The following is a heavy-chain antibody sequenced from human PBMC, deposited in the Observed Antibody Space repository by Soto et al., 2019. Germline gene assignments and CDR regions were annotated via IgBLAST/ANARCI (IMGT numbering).Heavy chain of an antibody. Sequence: EVQLVESGGGLVKPGESLRLSCAASGFTFNTYTMNWVRQAPGKGLEWVSSISSRGSYILYADSVKGRFTISRENAKNSLYLQMNSLRADDTAVYYCARDFYGDYGFDYWGQGTLVTVSS. CDR3: ARDFYGDYGFDY. J-gene: IGHJ4*02. CDR2: ISSRGSYI. D-gene: IGHD4-17*01. CDR1: GFTFNTYT. V-gene: IGHV3-21*01.